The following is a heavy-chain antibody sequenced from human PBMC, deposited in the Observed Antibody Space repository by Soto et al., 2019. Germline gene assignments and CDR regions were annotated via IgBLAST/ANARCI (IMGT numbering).Heavy chain of an antibody. Sequence: QVQLVQSGAEVKKPGASVKVSCKASGYTFTSYAMHWVRQAPGQRLEWMGWINAGNGNTKYSQTFQGRVTITRDTSASKAHMELSSLRSEDTAVYYCARVPMVSRTTATTNRHLDYWGQGTLVTVSS. CDR1: GYTFTSYA. CDR2: INAGNGNT. CDR3: ARVPMVSRTTATTNRHLDY. J-gene: IGHJ4*02. D-gene: IGHD1-1*01. V-gene: IGHV1-3*01.